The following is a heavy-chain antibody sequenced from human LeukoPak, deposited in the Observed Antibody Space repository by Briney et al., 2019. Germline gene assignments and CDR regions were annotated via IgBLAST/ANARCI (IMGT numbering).Heavy chain of an antibody. Sequence: SETLSLTCTLSDGDIYTSPYYWGWIRQPPGKGLEWIGSVYYSGSTYYNPSLKSRVTISIDTSKKQFSLRVNSVTAADTAVYYCARFFKGGDNGDYSDYWGQGTLATVSS. CDR1: DGDIYTSPYY. V-gene: IGHV4-39*01. CDR2: VYYSGST. J-gene: IGHJ4*02. D-gene: IGHD4-17*01. CDR3: ARFFKGGDNGDYSDY.